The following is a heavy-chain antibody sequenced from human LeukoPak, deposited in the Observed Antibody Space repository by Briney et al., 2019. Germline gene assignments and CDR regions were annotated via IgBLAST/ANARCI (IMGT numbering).Heavy chain of an antibody. V-gene: IGHV1-2*02. CDR2: SKPNSGDT. CDR3: ARADSVPAGDYHYWYMDV. J-gene: IGHJ6*03. Sequence: ASVKVSCKASGFTLTNYIHWVRQDPSQGLQWMGWSKPNSGDTEYAQKFQGRVTMTSDTSISTVYMELSSLRSDDTAVYYCARADSVPAGDYHYWYMDVWGKGTTVTVSS. D-gene: IGHD2-2*01. CDR1: GFTLTNY.